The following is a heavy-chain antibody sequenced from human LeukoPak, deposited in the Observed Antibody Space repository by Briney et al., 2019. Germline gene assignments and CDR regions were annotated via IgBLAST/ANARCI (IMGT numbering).Heavy chain of an antibody. CDR3: ARAKRYNWNNDAFDI. D-gene: IGHD1-20*01. V-gene: IGHV4-59*08. J-gene: IGHJ3*02. CDR1: GGSISSYY. Sequence: SETLSLTCTVSGGSISSYYWSWIRQPPGKGLEWIGYIYYSGSTNYNPSLKSRVTISVDTSKNQFSLKLSSVTAADTAVYYCARAKRYNWNNDAFDIWDQGTMVTVSS. CDR2: IYYSGST.